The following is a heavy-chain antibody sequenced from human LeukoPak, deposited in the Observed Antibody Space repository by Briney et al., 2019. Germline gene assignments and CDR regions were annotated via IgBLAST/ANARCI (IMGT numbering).Heavy chain of an antibody. CDR3: ARGNGYSSGWYGFDC. V-gene: IGHV1-2*02. J-gene: IGHJ5*01. D-gene: IGHD6-19*01. Sequence: ASVKVSCEASGYTFTGYYMHWVRQAPGQGLEWMGWINPNSGGTNYAQKFQGRVTMTRDTSISTAYMELSRLRSDDTAVYYCARGNGYSSGWYGFDCCGQGTLVTVSS. CDR1: GYTFTGYY. CDR2: INPNSGGT.